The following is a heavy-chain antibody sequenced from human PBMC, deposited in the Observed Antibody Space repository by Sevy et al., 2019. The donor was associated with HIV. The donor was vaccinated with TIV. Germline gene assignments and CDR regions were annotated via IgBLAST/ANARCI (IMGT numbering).Heavy chain of an antibody. CDR2: ILPISGLV. D-gene: IGHD2-21*01. J-gene: IGHJ5*02. V-gene: IGHV1-69*10. Sequence: ASVKVSCKAYGDIFSNYGINWVRQAPGQGLQWMGGILPISGLVNYAQKFQGRVTISADKSTGTVYMALSSLRSEDTAVYYCARDRPCGGDCYILDPWGQGVLVTVSS. CDR3: ARDRPCGGDCYILDP. CDR1: GDIFSNYG.